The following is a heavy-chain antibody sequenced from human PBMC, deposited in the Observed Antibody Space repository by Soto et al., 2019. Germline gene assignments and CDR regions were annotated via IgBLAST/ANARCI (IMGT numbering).Heavy chain of an antibody. CDR3: AAESGRGSYAGNAFDS. CDR2: IVVGSGNT. Sequence: GASVQVSCKSSGLTFTRSAVRCVQQARGQRLEWLGWIVVGSGNTNYAQKFQERVTITREMSTSTAYMELSSLRSEDTAVYYCAAESGRGSYAGNAFDSWGQGTMVT. J-gene: IGHJ3*02. D-gene: IGHD1-26*01. V-gene: IGHV1-58*01. CDR1: GLTFTRSA.